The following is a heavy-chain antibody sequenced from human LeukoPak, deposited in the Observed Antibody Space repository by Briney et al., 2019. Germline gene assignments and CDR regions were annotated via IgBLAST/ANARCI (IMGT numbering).Heavy chain of an antibody. J-gene: IGHJ6*02. CDR1: GGSIRGYY. CDR3: ASRGRHYDFWSGFYYYYGMVV. D-gene: IGHD3-3*01. Sequence: PSETLSLTCAVYGGSIRGYYWRWIRQPPGKGLGWIGEINHSGSTNYNPSLKSRVTISVDTSKNQFSLKLSSVTAADTAVYYCASRGRHYDFWSGFYYYYGMVVWGQGTTVTVSS. V-gene: IGHV4-34*01. CDR2: INHSGST.